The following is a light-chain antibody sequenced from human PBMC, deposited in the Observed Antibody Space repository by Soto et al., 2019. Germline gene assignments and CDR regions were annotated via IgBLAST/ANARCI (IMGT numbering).Light chain of an antibody. CDR1: QSVRST. CDR3: KQYNNWPRT. CDR2: GAS. J-gene: IGKJ2*01. V-gene: IGKV3-15*01. Sequence: EIVMTQSPATLSVSPGERATLSCRASQSVRSTLVWYQQKPGQAPRLLIYGASTRATGIPARFSGSGSGTEFTLTISSLQSEDFSVYYCKQYNNWPRTFGQGTKLEIK.